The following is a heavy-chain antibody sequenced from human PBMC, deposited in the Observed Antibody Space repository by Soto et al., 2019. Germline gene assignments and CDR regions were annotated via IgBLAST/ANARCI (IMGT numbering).Heavy chain of an antibody. D-gene: IGHD4-17*01. V-gene: IGHV3-23*01. CDR3: AKGIYGDYDY. CDR1: GFTFSSYA. Sequence: EVQLLESGGGLVQSGGSLRLSCAASGFTFSSYAMSWVRQAPGKGLEWVSSISGSGASAYYADSVKGRFTISRDNSKNMLHLQMNSLRAEDTAVYYCAKGIYGDYDYWGQGTLVTVSS. CDR2: ISGSGASA. J-gene: IGHJ4*02.